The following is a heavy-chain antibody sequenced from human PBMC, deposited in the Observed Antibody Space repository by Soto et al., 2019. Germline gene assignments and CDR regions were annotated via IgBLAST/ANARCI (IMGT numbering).Heavy chain of an antibody. V-gene: IGHV1-18*01. J-gene: IGHJ4*02. D-gene: IGHD3-3*01. CDR3: ARPKYYDFWSGYYRGYYFDY. CDR1: GYTFTSYG. CDR2: ISAYNGNT. Sequence: QVQLVQSGAEVKKPGASVKVSCKASGYTFTSYGISWVRQAPGQGLEWMGWISAYNGNTNYAQKLQGRVTMTTDTSTSTAYMELRSLRSDDTAVYYCARPKYYDFWSGYYRGYYFDYWGQGTLVTVSS.